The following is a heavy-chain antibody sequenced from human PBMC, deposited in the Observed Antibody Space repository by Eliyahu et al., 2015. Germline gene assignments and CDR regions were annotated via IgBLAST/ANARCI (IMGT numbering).Heavy chain of an antibody. D-gene: IGHD1-14*01. V-gene: IGHV4-39*01. CDR1: XGSIXSSSYY. J-gene: IGHJ4*02. Sequence: QLQLQESGPGLVKPSETLSLTCTVSXGSIXSSSYYWGWIRQPPGKGLEWIGSIYYSGNTYYNPSLKSRVTISVDTPKNQFSLKLSSVTAADTAVYYCARLSTDHIDYWGQGTLVTVSS. CDR2: IYYSGNT. CDR3: ARLSTDHIDY.